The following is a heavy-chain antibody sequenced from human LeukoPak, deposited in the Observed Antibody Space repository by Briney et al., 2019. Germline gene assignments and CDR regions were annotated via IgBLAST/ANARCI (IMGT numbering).Heavy chain of an antibody. CDR1: GYSFTSYW. J-gene: IGHJ4*02. V-gene: IGHV5-51*01. CDR3: ASSLSGSYYVFDY. CDR2: IYPGDSDT. Sequence: GESLKVSCKGSGYSFTSYWIGWVRQMPGKGLEWMGIIYPGDSDTRYSPSFQGQVTISADKSISTAYLQWSSLKASDTAMYYCASSLSGSYYVFDYWGQGTLVTVSS. D-gene: IGHD1-26*01.